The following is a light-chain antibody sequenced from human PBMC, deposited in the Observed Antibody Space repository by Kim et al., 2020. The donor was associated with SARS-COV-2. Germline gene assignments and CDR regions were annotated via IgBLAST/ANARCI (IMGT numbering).Light chain of an antibody. V-gene: IGKV3-15*01. Sequence: SWSPGKRATLSCRASQSVSSNLAWYQQKPGQAPRLLIYAASTRATGIPARFSGSGSGTEFTLTISSLQSEDFAVYYCQQYNNWQYTFGQGTKLEI. CDR3: QQYNNWQYT. CDR1: QSVSSN. J-gene: IGKJ2*01. CDR2: AAS.